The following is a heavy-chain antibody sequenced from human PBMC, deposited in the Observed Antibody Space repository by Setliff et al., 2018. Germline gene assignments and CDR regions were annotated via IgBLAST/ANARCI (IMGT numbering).Heavy chain of an antibody. Sequence: SVKVSCKASGDSFNNYAISWVRQAPGQGLEWMGGIIPMFGTPAYAQKFQDRVTITTDESTSTAYMELDSLRSEDAAVYYCAKSPAVLGIVYLDPWGQGTLVTVSS. CDR1: GDSFNNYA. CDR3: AKSPAVLGIVYLDP. V-gene: IGHV1-69*05. J-gene: IGHJ5*02. D-gene: IGHD2-15*01. CDR2: IIPMFGTP.